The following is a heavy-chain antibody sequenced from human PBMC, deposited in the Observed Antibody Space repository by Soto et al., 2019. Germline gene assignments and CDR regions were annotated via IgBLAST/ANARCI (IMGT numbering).Heavy chain of an antibody. D-gene: IGHD5-18*01. V-gene: IGHV3-21*01. J-gene: IGHJ4*02. CDR2: ISSSSSYI. Sequence: EVQLVESGGGLVKPGGSLILSCAASGFTFSSYSMNWVRQAPGKGLEWVSSISSSSSYIYYADSVKGRFTISRDNAKNSLYLQMNSLRAEDTAVYYCASDQPGYSYGYGLGYWGQGTLVTVSS. CDR3: ASDQPGYSYGYGLGY. CDR1: GFTFSSYS.